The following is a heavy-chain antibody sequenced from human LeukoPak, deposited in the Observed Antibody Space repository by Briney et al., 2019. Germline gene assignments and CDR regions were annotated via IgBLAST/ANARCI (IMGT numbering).Heavy chain of an antibody. CDR2: ISYDGSNK. CDR3: ARESVRAYNWFDP. D-gene: IGHD3-10*01. V-gene: IGHV3-30*01. Sequence: GGSLRLSCAASGFTFSSYAMHWVRQAPGKGLEWVAVISYDGSNKYYADSVKGRFTISRDNSKNTLYLQMNSLRAEDTAVYYCARESVRAYNWFDPWGQGILVTVSS. CDR1: GFTFSSYA. J-gene: IGHJ5*02.